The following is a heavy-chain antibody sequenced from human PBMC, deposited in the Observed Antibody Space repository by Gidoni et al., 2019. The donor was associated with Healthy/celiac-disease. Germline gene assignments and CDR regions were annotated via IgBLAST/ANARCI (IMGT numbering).Heavy chain of an antibody. CDR2: INPSGGST. V-gene: IGHV1-46*01. D-gene: IGHD2-2*01. CDR1: AYTFTRYY. CDR3: ARGGGGYCSSTSCLGGAEYFQH. J-gene: IGHJ1*01. Sequence: QVQLVQSGAEVTKPGASVKVSCKASAYTFTRYYMPWVRQAPGQGLEWMGIINPSGGSTSYAQKFQGRVTMSRDTSTSTVYMELRSLRSEDTAVYYCARGGGGYCSSTSCLGGAEYFQHWGQGTLVTVSS.